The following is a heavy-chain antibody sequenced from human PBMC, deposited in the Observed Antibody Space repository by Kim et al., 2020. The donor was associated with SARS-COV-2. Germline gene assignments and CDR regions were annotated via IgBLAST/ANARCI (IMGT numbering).Heavy chain of an antibody. CDR2: IKQDGSEK. CDR3: ARVFNGRGRTYWYFDL. V-gene: IGHV3-7*03. J-gene: IGHJ2*01. Sequence: GGSLRLSCAASGFTFSSSWMSWVRQAPGKGLEWVANIKQDGSEKYYVDSVKGRFTISRDNAKNSLYLQMNSLRAEDTAVYYCARVFNGRGRTYWYFDLWGRGTLVTVSS. D-gene: IGHD2-8*01. CDR1: GFTFSSSW.